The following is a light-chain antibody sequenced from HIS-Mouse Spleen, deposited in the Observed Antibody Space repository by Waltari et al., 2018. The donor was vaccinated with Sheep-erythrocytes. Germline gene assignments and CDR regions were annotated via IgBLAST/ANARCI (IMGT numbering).Light chain of an antibody. V-gene: IGLV2-14*01. CDR1: SSDVGGYNY. Sequence: QSALTQPASVSGSPGQSITISCTGTSSDVGGYNYVSWYQQHPGKAPKLMNYEVSNRPSGVSNRFSGSKSGNTASRTSSGLQAEDEADYYCSSYTSSSTGVFGGGTKLTVL. J-gene: IGLJ2*01. CDR2: EVS. CDR3: SSYTSSSTGV.